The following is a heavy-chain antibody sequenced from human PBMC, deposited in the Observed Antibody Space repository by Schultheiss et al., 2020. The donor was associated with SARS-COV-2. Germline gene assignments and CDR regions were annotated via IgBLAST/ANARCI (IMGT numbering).Heavy chain of an antibody. CDR3: ARGWGYSYGYNPKYYYYYGMDV. CDR2: IYYSGST. D-gene: IGHD5-18*01. J-gene: IGHJ6*02. CDR1: GGSFSDYY. V-gene: IGHV4-34*01. Sequence: SETLSLTCAVYGGSFSDYYWSWIRQPPGKGLEWIGYIYYSGSTNYNPSLKSRVTISVDTSKNQFSLKLSSVTAADTAVYYCARGWGYSYGYNPKYYYYYGMDVWGQGTTVTVSS.